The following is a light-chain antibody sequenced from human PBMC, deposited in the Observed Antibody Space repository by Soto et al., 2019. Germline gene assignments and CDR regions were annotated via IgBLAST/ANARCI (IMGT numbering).Light chain of an antibody. CDR2: KVS. CDR3: CSYTRSYTWV. Sequence: QSVLTQPASVSGSPRQSITISCTGTSSDVGDGDFVSWYQQRPGNAPKLMIYKVSNRPSGVSNRFSGSKSGNTASLTISGFQAEDEADYYCCSYTRSYTWVFGGGTKLTVL. CDR1: SSDVGDGDF. V-gene: IGLV2-14*01. J-gene: IGLJ3*02.